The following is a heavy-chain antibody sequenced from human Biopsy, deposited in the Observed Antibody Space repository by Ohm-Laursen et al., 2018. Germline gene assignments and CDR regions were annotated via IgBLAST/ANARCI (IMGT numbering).Heavy chain of an antibody. J-gene: IGHJ4*02. D-gene: IGHD5/OR15-5a*01. V-gene: IGHV4-39*01. CDR1: GGSISDSTYH. CDR2: IYYSGNT. CDR3: ARRLVYRVFDS. Sequence: SETLSLTCTVSGGSISDSTYHWGWIRQSPGKGLEWIGNIYYSGNTAYSPSLKRRVTISVDTSNNQFSLKLRSVTAADTALYYCARRLVYRVFDSWAKGTLVTVSS.